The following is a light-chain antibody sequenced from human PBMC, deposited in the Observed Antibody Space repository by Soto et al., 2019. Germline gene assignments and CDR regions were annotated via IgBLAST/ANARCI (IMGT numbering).Light chain of an antibody. J-gene: IGKJ1*01. CDR2: GAS. CDR1: QSVRSSY. Sequence: EIVLTQSPGTLSLSPGERATLSYRASQSVRSSYLSWYQQRPGQAPRLLIYGASSRATGIPDRFSGSGSGMDFTLTISRLEPEDFAVYYCHQSGSPPRTFGQGTKVEI. V-gene: IGKV3-20*01. CDR3: HQSGSPPRT.